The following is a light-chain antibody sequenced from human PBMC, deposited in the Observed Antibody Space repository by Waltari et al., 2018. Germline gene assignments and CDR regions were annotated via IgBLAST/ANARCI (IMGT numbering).Light chain of an antibody. Sequence: QSLLTQPPSVSGAPGQRVTISRSRSSSNIGSNAVYWYQHFPGPAPKVLLYRNFKGPRGVPERFAASNSGPSASRAIVGLRSGDELVYSCEGWVASLNGVVSGGGTKLT. V-gene: IGLV1-47*01. J-gene: IGLJ2*01. CDR3: EGWVASLNGVV. CDR1: SSNIGSNA. CDR2: RNF.